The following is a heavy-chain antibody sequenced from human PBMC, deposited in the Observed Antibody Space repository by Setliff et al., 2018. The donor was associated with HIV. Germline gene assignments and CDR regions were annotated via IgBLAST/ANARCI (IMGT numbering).Heavy chain of an antibody. CDR2: RWYDVSNK. CDR3: AKEVLRAARYYYYMDV. CDR1: GFTFSSYG. V-gene: IGHV3-33*06. D-gene: IGHD6-6*01. J-gene: IGHJ6*03. Sequence: GGSLSLSCAASGFTFSSYGMHWIRQAPGKGLAWVAVRWYDVSNKYYADSVKGRLTISRDNSKNTLYLQMNSWRAAATAVYYCAKEVLRAARYYYYMDVWGKGTTVTVAS.